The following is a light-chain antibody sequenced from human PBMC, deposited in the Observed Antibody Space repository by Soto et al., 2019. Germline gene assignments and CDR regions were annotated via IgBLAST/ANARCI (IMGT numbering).Light chain of an antibody. J-gene: IGLJ1*01. Sequence: QSALTQPASVSGSPGQSITISCTGTSSDVGGNKYVSWYQQYPGKVPKLLINKVSNRPSGVSNRFSGSKSGNTASLTISGLLAEDEADYFCTSSTSDSLYDFGTGTKLTVL. CDR3: TSSTSDSLYD. V-gene: IGLV2-14*01. CDR2: KVS. CDR1: SSDVGGNKY.